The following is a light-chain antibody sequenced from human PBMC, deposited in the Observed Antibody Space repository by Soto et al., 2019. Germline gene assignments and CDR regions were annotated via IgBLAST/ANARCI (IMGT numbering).Light chain of an antibody. CDR2: DVS. V-gene: IGLV2-14*01. Sequence: QSALTQPASVSGSPGQSITISCTGTISDVGTYNYVSWYQHRPGKAPKLMIYDVSYRPSGVSNRFSGSKSANTASLTISGLQAEDEADYYCSSYTTSNTQVFGGGTKLTVL. CDR1: ISDVGTYNY. J-gene: IGLJ3*02. CDR3: SSYTTSNTQV.